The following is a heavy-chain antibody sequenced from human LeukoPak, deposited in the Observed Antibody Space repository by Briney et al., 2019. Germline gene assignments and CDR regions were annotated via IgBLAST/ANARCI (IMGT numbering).Heavy chain of an antibody. J-gene: IGHJ4*02. CDR3: ASQRWLQSSFDY. CDR2: INSDGSST. D-gene: IGHD5-24*01. Sequence: GGSLRLSCAASGFTFSSYWMHWVRQTPGKGLVWVSRINSDGSSTSYADSVKGRFTISRDNAKNTLYLQMNSLRAEDTAVYYCASQRWLQSSFDYWGQGTLVTVSS. CDR1: GFTFSSYW. V-gene: IGHV3-74*01.